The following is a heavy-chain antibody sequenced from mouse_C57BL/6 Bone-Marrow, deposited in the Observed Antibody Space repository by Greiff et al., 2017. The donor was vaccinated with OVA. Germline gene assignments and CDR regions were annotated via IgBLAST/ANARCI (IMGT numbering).Heavy chain of an antibody. D-gene: IGHD1-1*02. V-gene: IGHV1-42*01. CDR1: GYSFTGYY. CDR2: INPSTGGT. Sequence: VQLKESGPELVKPGASVKISCKASGYSFTGYYMNWVKQSPEKSLEWIGEINPSTGGTTYNQKFKAKATLTVDKSSSTAYMQLKSLTSEDSAVYDCASGYGGNPHYFDYWGQGTTLTVSS. J-gene: IGHJ2*01. CDR3: ASGYGGNPHYFDY.